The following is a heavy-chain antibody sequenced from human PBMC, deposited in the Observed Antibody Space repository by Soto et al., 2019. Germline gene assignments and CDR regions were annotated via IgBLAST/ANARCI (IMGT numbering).Heavy chain of an antibody. CDR2: INAGNGNT. CDR1: GYTFTSYA. CDR3: ARDRSLARFGLWEFDY. J-gene: IGHJ4*02. D-gene: IGHD3-10*01. V-gene: IGHV1-3*01. Sequence: QVQLVQSGAEVKKPGASVKVSCKASGYTFTSYAMHWVRQAPGQRLEWMGWINAGNGNTKYSQKFQGRVTITRDTSASTAYMELSSLRSEDTAVYYCARDRSLARFGLWEFDYWGQGTLVTVSS.